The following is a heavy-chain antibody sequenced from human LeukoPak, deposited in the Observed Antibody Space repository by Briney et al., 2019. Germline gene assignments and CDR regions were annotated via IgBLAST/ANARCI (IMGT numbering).Heavy chain of an antibody. CDR2: IKEDGSEK. Sequence: GGSLRLSCAASGFIFSGAWMSWVRQAPGKGLEWVANIKEDGSEKHYVDSVNGRFTISRDNAKNSLYLQMNSLRAEDTAVYYCARDPIAATGTPLRSLLWGQGTLVTVSS. D-gene: IGHD6-13*01. J-gene: IGHJ4*02. CDR1: GFIFSGAW. V-gene: IGHV3-7*01. CDR3: ARDPIAATGTPLRSLL.